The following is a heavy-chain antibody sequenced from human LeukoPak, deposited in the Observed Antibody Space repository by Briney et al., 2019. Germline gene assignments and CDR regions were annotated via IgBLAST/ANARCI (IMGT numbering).Heavy chain of an antibody. V-gene: IGHV3-48*01. D-gene: IGHD3-10*01. CDR3: ARDRYYGSAPARPPFDY. J-gene: IGHJ4*02. CDR1: GFTFSSYS. Sequence: GGSLRLSCAASGFTFSSYSMNWVRQAPGKGLEWVSYISSSSSTIYYADSVKGRFTISRDNAKNSLYLQMNSLRAEDTAVYYCARDRYYGSAPARPPFDYWGQGTLVTVSS. CDR2: ISSSSSTI.